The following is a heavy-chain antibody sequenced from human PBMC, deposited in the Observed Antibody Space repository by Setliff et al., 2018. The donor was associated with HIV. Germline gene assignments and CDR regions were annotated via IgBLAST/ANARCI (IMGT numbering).Heavy chain of an antibody. CDR2: IYPTDSDA. D-gene: IGHD6-19*01. CDR1: GYSFTTYW. Sequence: PGESLKISCQGSGYSFTTYWVGWVRQMPGRGLEWMGIIYPTDSDARYSPSFQGQVTISVGKSINTAYLQWSSLKASDTAMYYCARRPVTGIGVNAFDIWGQGTMVTVSS. CDR3: ARRPVTGIGVNAFDI. V-gene: IGHV5-51*01. J-gene: IGHJ3*02.